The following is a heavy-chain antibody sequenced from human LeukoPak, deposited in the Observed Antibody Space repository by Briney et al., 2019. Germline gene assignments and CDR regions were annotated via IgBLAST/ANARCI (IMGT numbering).Heavy chain of an antibody. V-gene: IGHV1-8*01. Sequence: ASVKVSCKASGYTFTSYDINWVRQATGQGLEWMGWMNPNSGNTGYAQKFQGRVTMTRNTSISTAYMELSSLRSEDTTVYYCARETTTGDYFDYWGQGTLVTVSS. J-gene: IGHJ4*02. CDR2: MNPNSGNT. CDR1: GYTFTSYD. CDR3: ARETTTGDYFDY. D-gene: IGHD1-26*01.